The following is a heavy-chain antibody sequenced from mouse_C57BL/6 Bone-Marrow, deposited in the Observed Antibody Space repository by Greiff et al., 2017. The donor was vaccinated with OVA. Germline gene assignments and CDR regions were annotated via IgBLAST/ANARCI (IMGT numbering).Heavy chain of an antibody. CDR3: TRIPLDY. CDR1: GYTFTAYE. CDR2: IDPETGGP. J-gene: IGHJ2*01. Sequence: VQLQQSGAELVRPGASVTLSCKASGYTFTAYEMHWVKQTPVHGLEWIGAIDPETGGPAYNQKFKGKAILTADKSSSTAYMELRSLSSEDSAVYYCTRIPLDYWGQGTTLTVSS. V-gene: IGHV1-15*01.